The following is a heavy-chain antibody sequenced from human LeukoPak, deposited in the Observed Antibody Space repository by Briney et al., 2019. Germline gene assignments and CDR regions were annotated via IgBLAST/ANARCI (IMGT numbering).Heavy chain of an antibody. V-gene: IGHV3-74*01. CDR2: INSDASST. D-gene: IGHD2-8*01. Sequence: GGSLRLFCAASGFTFSSYWMHWVRQAPGKGLVWVSRINSDASSTSYADSVKGRFTISRDNAKNTLYLQMNSLRAEDTAVYYCARVQGHPPNGLDVWGQGAMVTVSS. J-gene: IGHJ3*01. CDR3: ARVQGHPPNGLDV. CDR1: GFTFSSYW.